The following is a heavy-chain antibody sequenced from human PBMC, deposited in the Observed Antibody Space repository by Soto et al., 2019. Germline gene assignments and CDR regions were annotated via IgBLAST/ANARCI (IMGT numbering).Heavy chain of an antibody. CDR2: ISAYNGNT. V-gene: IGHV1-18*04. CDR1: GYTFTSYG. D-gene: IGHD2-2*01. J-gene: IGHJ6*01. Sequence: GASVKVSCKASGYTFTSYGISWVRQAPGQGLEWMGWISAYNGNTNYAQKLQGRVTMTTDTSTSTAYMELRSLGSDDTAVYYCATDEYCSSTSCLDYYYCGMDLWGQGTKVSV. CDR3: ATDEYCSSTSCLDYYYCGMDL.